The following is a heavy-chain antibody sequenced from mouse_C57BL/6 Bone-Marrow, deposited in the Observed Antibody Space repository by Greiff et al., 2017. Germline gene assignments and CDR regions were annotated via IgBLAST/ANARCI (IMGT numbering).Heavy chain of an antibody. Sequence: QVQLQQPGAELVKPGASVKLSCKASGYTFTSYWMHWVKQRPGQGLEWIGMIHPTSGSTNYNEKFKSKATLTVDTSSSTAYMQLSSLTSEDSAVYYCARTGIYYGNFWFAYWGQGTLVTVSA. J-gene: IGHJ3*01. CDR2: IHPTSGST. D-gene: IGHD2-1*01. CDR1: GYTFTSYW. CDR3: ARTGIYYGNFWFAY. V-gene: IGHV1-64*01.